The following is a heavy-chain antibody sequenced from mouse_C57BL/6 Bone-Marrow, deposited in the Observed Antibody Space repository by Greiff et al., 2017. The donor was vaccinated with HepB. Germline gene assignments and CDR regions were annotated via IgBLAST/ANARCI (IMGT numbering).Heavy chain of an antibody. Sequence: VQLKESGAELVRPGASVKLSCTASGFNIKDDYMHWVKQRPEQGLEWIGWIDPENGDTEYASKFQGKATITADTSSNTAYLQLSRLTSEDTAVYYCTTTAQDYAMDYWGQGTSVTVSS. CDR3: TTTAQDYAMDY. V-gene: IGHV14-4*01. CDR1: GFNIKDDY. D-gene: IGHD3-2*02. J-gene: IGHJ4*01. CDR2: IDPENGDT.